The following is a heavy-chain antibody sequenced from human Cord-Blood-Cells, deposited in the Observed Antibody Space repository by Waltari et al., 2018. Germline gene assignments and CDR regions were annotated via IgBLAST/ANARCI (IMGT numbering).Heavy chain of an antibody. D-gene: IGHD3-16*01. Sequence: QVQLQESGPGLVKPSQTLSLTCTVSGGSISSGRYYWSWIRQPAGKGLEWIGYIYTSGSTNYNPSLKSRVTISVDTSKNQFSLKLSSVTAADTAVYYCARAFGEGWFDPWGQETLVTVSS. CDR2: IYTSGST. J-gene: IGHJ5*02. CDR1: GGSISSGRYY. V-gene: IGHV4-61*09. CDR3: ARAFGEGWFDP.